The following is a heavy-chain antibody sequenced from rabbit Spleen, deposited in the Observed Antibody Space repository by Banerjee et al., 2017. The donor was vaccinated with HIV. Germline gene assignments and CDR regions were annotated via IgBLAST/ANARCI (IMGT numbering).Heavy chain of an antibody. J-gene: IGHJ4*01. CDR3: ARDLGSAVGWNFNL. CDR1: GFTISSSDY. Sequence: QSLEESGGGLVKPEGSLTLTCTASGFTISSSDYMCWVRQAPGKGLEWIGCIYVGSGSTHYASWAKGRFTMHKTSSTTVTLQLTSLAAADTATHFCARDLGSAVGWNFNLWGPGTLVTVS. CDR2: IYVGSGST. D-gene: IGHD1-1*01. V-gene: IGHV1S40*01.